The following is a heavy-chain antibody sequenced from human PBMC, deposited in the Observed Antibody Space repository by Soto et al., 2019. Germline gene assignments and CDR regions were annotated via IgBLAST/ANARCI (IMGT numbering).Heavy chain of an antibody. V-gene: IGHV4-59*07. CDR3: ARFQQLNYFDY. J-gene: IGHJ4*02. CDR1: GGSISSYY. D-gene: IGHD6-13*01. CDR2: IYYSGST. Sequence: SDTLSLTCTVSGGSISSYYWSWIRQPPGKGLEWIGYIYYSGSTNYNPSLKSRVTISVDTSKNQFSLKLSSVTAADTAVYYCARFQQLNYFDYWGQGTQVTVS.